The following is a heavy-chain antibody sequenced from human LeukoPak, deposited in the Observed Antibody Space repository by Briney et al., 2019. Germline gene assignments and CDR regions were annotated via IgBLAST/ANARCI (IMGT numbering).Heavy chain of an antibody. CDR3: ALGAVGDYVFDY. V-gene: IGHV5-10-1*01. Sequence: GESLKISCKGSGYSFTSYWISWVRQMPGKGLEWMGRIDPSDSYTNYSPSFQGHVTISADKSIGTAYLQWSSLKASDTAMYYCALGAVGDYVFDYWGQGTLVTVSS. J-gene: IGHJ4*02. CDR1: GYSFTSYW. D-gene: IGHD4-17*01. CDR2: IDPSDSYT.